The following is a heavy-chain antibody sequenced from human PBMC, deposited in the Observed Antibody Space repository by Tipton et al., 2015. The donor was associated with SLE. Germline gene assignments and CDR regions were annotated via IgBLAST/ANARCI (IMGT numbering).Heavy chain of an antibody. CDR2: IHHSGST. V-gene: IGHV4-34*01. Sequence: TLSLTCAVSGGSFSSYYWIWIRQSPGKGLEWIGEIHHSGSTTYSPSLKSRVTMLVDTSKNQFSLTLTSVTAADTAVYYCARGSSSGYGFDFWGQGTLVTVSS. CDR1: GGSFSSYY. CDR3: ARGSSSGYGFDF. J-gene: IGHJ4*02. D-gene: IGHD3-22*01.